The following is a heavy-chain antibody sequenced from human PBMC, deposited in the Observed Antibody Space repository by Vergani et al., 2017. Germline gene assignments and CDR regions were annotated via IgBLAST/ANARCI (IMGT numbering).Heavy chain of an antibody. CDR3: ATKSCGTPGCQIGYFRE. D-gene: IGHD1-1*01. CDR1: GFTSSYYG. Sequence: QVHLVESCGGVVQPGRSLRLSCVVSGFTSSYYGMHWVRKAPGKGLEWVAVISYDGTQKYYADSVKGRLTISRDKSKSTLYLQMNSLRTEDTAVYYCATKSCGTPGCQIGYFREWGQGTLVTGSS. CDR2: ISYDGTQK. V-gene: IGHV3-30*03. J-gene: IGHJ1*01.